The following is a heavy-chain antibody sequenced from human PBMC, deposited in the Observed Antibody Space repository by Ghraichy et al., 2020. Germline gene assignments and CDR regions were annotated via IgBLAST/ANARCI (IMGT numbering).Heavy chain of an antibody. J-gene: IGHJ6*02. D-gene: IGHD6-13*01. CDR1: GYTFTSYG. CDR3: AVAYSRIDYYYYGMDV. Sequence: ASVKVSCKASGYTFTSYGISWVRQAPGQGLEWMGWISAYNGNTNYAQKLQGRVTMTTDTSTSTAYMELRSLRSDDTAVYYCAVAYSRIDYYYYGMDVWGQGTTVTVSS. CDR2: ISAYNGNT. V-gene: IGHV1-18*01.